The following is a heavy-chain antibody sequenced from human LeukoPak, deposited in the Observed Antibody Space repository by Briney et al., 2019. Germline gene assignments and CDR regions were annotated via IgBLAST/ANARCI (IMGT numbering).Heavy chain of an antibody. D-gene: IGHD3-22*01. CDR1: GFTFSSYA. CDR2: ISGSGDII. CDR3: AKGRVGHSPGYYYGNDAFDI. Sequence: GGSLRLSCAASGFTFSSYAMTWVRQAPGKELEWGSTISGSGDIIYYADSVKGRFTISRDNPKNTLYLQMNSLRAEDTAVYYCAKGRVGHSPGYYYGNDAFDIWGQGTMVTVSS. J-gene: IGHJ3*02. V-gene: IGHV3-23*01.